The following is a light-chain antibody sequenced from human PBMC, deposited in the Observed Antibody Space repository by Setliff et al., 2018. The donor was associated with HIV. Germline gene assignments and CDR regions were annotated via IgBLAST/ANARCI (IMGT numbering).Light chain of an antibody. J-gene: IGLJ1*01. CDR1: NIGSKS. CDR3: QVWDSSSDHNYV. V-gene: IGLV3-21*03. CDR2: DDS. Sequence: SYELTQPPSVSVAPGKTARITCGGNNIGSKSVHWYQQKPGQAPVLVVYDDSDRPSGIPARFSCSNSGNTATLTISRVEAGDEADYYCQVWDSSSDHNYVFGTGTKVTVL.